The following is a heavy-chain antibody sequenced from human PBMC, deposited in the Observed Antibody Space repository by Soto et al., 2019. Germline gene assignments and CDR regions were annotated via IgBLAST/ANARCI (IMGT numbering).Heavy chain of an antibody. CDR1: GYMLSTYG. CDR3: ATEPIYYNDGSGYYPLGH. J-gene: IGHJ4*02. V-gene: IGHV1-18*04. CDR2: ISAHNGDT. D-gene: IGHD3-22*01. Sequence: ASVEVHCKASGYMLSTYGFIWVPQAPGQGLECVGWISAHNGDTHYSQKFQGRVTLTTDTSTNTGYMELRSLTSDDTAVYFCATEPIYYNDGSGYYPLGHWGQGTLVTVSS.